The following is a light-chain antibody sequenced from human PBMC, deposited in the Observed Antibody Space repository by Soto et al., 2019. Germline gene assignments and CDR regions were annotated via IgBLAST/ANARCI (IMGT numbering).Light chain of an antibody. J-gene: IGKJ5*01. V-gene: IGKV1-5*01. CDR2: DAS. CDR1: QSISNW. Sequence: DIQMTQSPSTLSASVGDRVTIGCRASQSISNWLALYQQKPGKAPKLLIYDASSLKSGVPARFSGSGSGTEFTLTISSLQPGDFATYYCQQSETYPLTFGQGTRLEIK. CDR3: QQSETYPLT.